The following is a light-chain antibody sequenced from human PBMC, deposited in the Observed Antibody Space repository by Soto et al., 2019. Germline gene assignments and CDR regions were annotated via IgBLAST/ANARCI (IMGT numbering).Light chain of an antibody. Sequence: QSVLTQPRSVSGSPGQSVTISCTGTSDDVGGYTYVSWYRQLPGKAPKLMIYDVAKRPSGVPDRFSGSKSGNTASLTISGLLAEDEADYYCCSYAGDYNYVFGGGTKVTVL. V-gene: IGLV2-11*01. CDR1: SDDVGGYTY. CDR3: CSYAGDYNYV. J-gene: IGLJ2*01. CDR2: DVA.